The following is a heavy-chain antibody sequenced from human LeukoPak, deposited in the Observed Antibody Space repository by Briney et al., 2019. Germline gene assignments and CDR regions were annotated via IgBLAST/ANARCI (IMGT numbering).Heavy chain of an antibody. CDR2: ISSSGSTI. CDR3: AKDLRRYCSSASCYEFDY. J-gene: IGHJ4*02. V-gene: IGHV3-11*01. D-gene: IGHD2-2*01. Sequence: KPGGSLRLSCAASGFTFSDYYMSWIRQAPGKGLEWVSYISSSGSTIYYADSVKGRFTISRDNAKNSLYLQMNSLRAEDTALYYCAKDLRRYCSSASCYEFDYWGQGTLVTVSS. CDR1: GFTFSDYY.